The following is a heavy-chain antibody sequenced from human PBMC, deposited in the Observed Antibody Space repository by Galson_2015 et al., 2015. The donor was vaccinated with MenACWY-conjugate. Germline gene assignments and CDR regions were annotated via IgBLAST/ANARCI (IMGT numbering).Heavy chain of an antibody. CDR1: GGSISSSSYY. V-gene: IGHV4-39*07. Sequence: SETLSLTCTVSGGSISSSSYYWGWIRQPPGKGLEWIGSIYYSGSTYYNPSLKSRVTISVDTSKNQFSLKLSSVTAADTAVYYCASPRPDCSGGSCPFDYWGQGTLVTVSS. D-gene: IGHD2-15*01. CDR2: IYYSGST. J-gene: IGHJ4*02. CDR3: ASPRPDCSGGSCPFDY.